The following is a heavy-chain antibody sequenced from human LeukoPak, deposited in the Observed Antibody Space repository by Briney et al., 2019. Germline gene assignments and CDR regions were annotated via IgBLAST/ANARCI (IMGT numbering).Heavy chain of an antibody. CDR2: ISGSGGTK. J-gene: IGHJ4*02. V-gene: IGHV3-23*01. CDR1: GFTFSAYG. CDR3: AKDLSTWLSPSPTDY. D-gene: IGHD3-9*01. Sequence: GGSLRLSCAASGFTFSAYGMSWARQAPGKGLEGVSSISGSGGTKYYADSVKGRFTISRDNSKSTLFLQMNSLRVADTAVYLCAKDLSTWLSPSPTDYWGQGTLVTVSS.